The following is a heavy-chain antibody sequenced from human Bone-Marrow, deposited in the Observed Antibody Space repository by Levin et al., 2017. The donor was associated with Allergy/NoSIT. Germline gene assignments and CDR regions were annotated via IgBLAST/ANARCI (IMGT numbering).Heavy chain of an antibody. CDR1: GGSIRSYY. CDR2: IYYSGST. J-gene: IGHJ4*02. Sequence: SQTLSLTCTVSGGSIRSYYWSWIRQPPGKGLEWIGYIYYSGSTNYNPSLKSRVTISVDTSKNQFSLKLSSVTAADTAVYYCARLGGDTAMVTPWSYYFDYWGQGTLVTVSS. CDR3: ARLGGDTAMVTPWSYYFDY. V-gene: IGHV4-59*08. D-gene: IGHD5-18*01.